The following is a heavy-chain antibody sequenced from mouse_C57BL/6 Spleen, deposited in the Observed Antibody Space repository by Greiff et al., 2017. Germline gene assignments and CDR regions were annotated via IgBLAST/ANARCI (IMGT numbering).Heavy chain of an antibody. Sequence: VQVVESGAELARPGASVKLSCKASGYTFTSYGISWVKQRTGQGLEWIGEIYPRSGNTYYNEKFKGKATLTADKSSSTAYMELRSLTSEDSAVYFCAREDYYGRFAYWGQGTLVTVSA. J-gene: IGHJ3*01. CDR3: AREDYYGRFAY. V-gene: IGHV1-81*01. D-gene: IGHD1-2*01. CDR2: IYPRSGNT. CDR1: GYTFTSYG.